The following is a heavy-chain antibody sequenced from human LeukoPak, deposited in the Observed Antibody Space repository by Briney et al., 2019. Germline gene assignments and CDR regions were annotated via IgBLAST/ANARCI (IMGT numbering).Heavy chain of an antibody. CDR2: IYYTGTT. CDR1: GGSVSSSRYY. D-gene: IGHD3-22*01. V-gene: IGHV4-61*01. J-gene: IGHJ3*02. Sequence: PSETLSLTCTVSGGSVSSSRYYWSWIRQPPGKGLEWIGYIYYTGTTNYNPSLKSRVTMSVDTSKNEFSLKLSSVTAADTAVYYCARDSSYYYDSSGHIWGQGTMVTVSS. CDR3: ARDSSYYYDSSGHI.